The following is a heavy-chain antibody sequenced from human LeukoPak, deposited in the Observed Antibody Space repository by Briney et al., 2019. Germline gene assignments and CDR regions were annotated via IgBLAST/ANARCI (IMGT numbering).Heavy chain of an antibody. CDR1: GFTFSSYW. CDR2: ISSSGSTI. D-gene: IGHD3-10*02. V-gene: IGHV3-48*04. Sequence: PGGSLRLSCAASGFTFSSYWMNWVRQAPGKGLEWVSYISSSGSTIYYADSVKGRFTISRDNAKNSLYLQMNSLRAEDTAVYYCAELGITMIGGVWGKGTTVTIPS. CDR3: AELGITMIGGV. J-gene: IGHJ6*04.